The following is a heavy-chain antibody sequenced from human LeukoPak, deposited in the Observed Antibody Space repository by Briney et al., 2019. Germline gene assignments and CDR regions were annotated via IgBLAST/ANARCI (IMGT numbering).Heavy chain of an antibody. V-gene: IGHV1-24*01. CDR2: FDPEDGET. CDR3: ATTSRKTTVVTLLDY. Sequence: ASVKVSCKVSGYTLTELSMHWVRQAPGKGLEWMGGFDPEDGETIYAQKFQGRVTMTGDTSTDTAYMELSSLRSEDTAVYYCATTSRKTTVVTLLDYWGQGTLVTVSS. CDR1: GYTLTELS. J-gene: IGHJ4*02. D-gene: IGHD4-23*01.